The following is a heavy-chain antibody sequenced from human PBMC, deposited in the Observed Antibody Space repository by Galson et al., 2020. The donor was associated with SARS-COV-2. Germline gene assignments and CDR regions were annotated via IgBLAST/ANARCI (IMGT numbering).Heavy chain of an antibody. CDR3: AKGNLDFEAGLDY. D-gene: IGHD3-9*01. V-gene: IGHV3-30*18. CDR1: GFTFSTCA. Sequence: GGSLRLSCAASGFTFSTCAMHWVRQAPGKGLEWVAIISYDGSRKYYVDSVKGRLTISRDNSKNMLYLQMINVRPEDTAVYYCAKGNLDFEAGLDYWGQGTLVAVSA. J-gene: IGHJ4*02. CDR2: ISYDGSRK.